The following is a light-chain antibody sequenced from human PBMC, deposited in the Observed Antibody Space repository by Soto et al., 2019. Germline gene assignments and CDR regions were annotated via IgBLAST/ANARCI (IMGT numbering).Light chain of an antibody. CDR1: QSVASSY. J-gene: IGKJ1*01. V-gene: IGKV3-20*01. Sequence: EVVLTQSPGTLSFSPGERVTLPCRASQSVASSYLAWYQQKPGRAPRLLFYSASSRATGIPDRFSGSGSGTDFTLTISRLEPEDFAVYYCHHFGSLPETFGQGTNVE. CDR3: HHFGSLPET. CDR2: SAS.